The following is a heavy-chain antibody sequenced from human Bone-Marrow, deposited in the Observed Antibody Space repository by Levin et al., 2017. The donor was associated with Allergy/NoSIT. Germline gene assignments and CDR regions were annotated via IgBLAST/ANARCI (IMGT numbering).Heavy chain of an antibody. CDR1: GVSISSPNC. CDR2: ISHSGST. Sequence: SETLSLTCAVSGVSISSPNCWSWVRQPPGKGLEWIGEISHSGSTNYNPSLKSRVTISVDKSKNHFSLNLSSVTAADTAVYYCARRDSGGFDNWGQGTLVTVSS. D-gene: IGHD1-26*01. V-gene: IGHV4-4*02. J-gene: IGHJ4*02. CDR3: ARRDSGGFDN.